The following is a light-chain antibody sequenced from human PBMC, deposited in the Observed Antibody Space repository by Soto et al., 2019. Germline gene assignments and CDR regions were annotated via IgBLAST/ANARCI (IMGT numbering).Light chain of an antibody. CDR3: QQYNNWPPPLT. CDR2: GAS. J-gene: IGKJ4*01. Sequence: EIVMTQSPATLSVSPGERATLSCRASQSVSSNLAWYQQKPGQAPRLLIYGASTRATGIPARFSGSGSGTEYPLTISILQSEDFAVYYCQQYNNWPPPLTFGGGTKVEIK. CDR1: QSVSSN. V-gene: IGKV3-15*01.